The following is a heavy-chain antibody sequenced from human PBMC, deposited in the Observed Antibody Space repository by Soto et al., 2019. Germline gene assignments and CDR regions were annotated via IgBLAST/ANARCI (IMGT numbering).Heavy chain of an antibody. CDR1: GYTFTSYA. CDR2: INAGNGNT. CDR3: ARGDFLTYDDY. V-gene: IGHV1-3*01. D-gene: IGHD3-16*01. J-gene: IGHJ4*02. Sequence: QVQLVQSGAEVKKPGASVKVSCKASGYTFTSYAMHWVRQAPGQRLEWMGWINAGNGNTKYSQKFQGRITITRDTSASTAYMELSSLRSEDTAVYYCARGDFLTYDDYWGQGTLVTVSS.